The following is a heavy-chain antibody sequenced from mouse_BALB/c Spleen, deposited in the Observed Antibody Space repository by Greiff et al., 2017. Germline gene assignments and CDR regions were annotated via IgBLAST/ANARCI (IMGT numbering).Heavy chain of an antibody. CDR1: GYTFTSYW. D-gene: IGHD3-1*01. CDR2: IDPSDSYT. J-gene: IGHJ2*01. V-gene: IGHV1S127*01. CDR3: TGGYGDY. Sequence: QVQLQQPGAELVKPGASVKMSCKASGYTFTSYWMHWVKQRPGQGLEWIGVIDPSDSYTSYNQKFKGKATLTVDTSSSTAYMQLSSLTSEDSAVSYCTGGYGDYWGQGTTLTVSP.